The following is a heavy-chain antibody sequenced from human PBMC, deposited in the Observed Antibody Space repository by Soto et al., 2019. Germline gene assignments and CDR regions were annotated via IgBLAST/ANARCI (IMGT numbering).Heavy chain of an antibody. V-gene: IGHV3-7*05. D-gene: IGHD2-15*01. J-gene: IGHJ4*02. CDR2: IKKDGSEK. CDR1: GFTFSTYW. Sequence: PGGSLRLSCAASGFTFSTYWMGWVRQAPGKRLEWVANIKKDGSEKYSADSVKGRFSISRDNAKNSLYLQMNSLRAEDTAVYYCASQSGVGSSEYWGQGTLVTAPQ. CDR3: ASQSGVGSSEY.